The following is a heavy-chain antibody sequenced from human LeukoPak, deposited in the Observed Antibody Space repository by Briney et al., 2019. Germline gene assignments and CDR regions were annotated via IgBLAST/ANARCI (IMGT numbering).Heavy chain of an antibody. J-gene: IGHJ3*02. V-gene: IGHV4-30-2*01. CDR3: ARVERSDCGGDCYSDAFDI. CDR1: GGSISSGGYY. CDR2: IYHSGST. D-gene: IGHD2-21*01. Sequence: SETLSLTCTVSGGSISSGGYYWSWIRQPPGKGLEWIGYIYHSGSTYYNPSLKSRVTISVDRSKNQFSLKLSSVTAADTAVYYCARVERSDCGGDCYSDAFDIWGQGTMVTVSS.